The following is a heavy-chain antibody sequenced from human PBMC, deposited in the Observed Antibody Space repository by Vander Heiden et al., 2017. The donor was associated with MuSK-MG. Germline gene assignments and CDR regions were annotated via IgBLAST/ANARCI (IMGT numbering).Heavy chain of an antibody. CDR3: ARDRGADGKGILFDR. Sequence: QVQLQESGPGLVKPSQTLSLTCSVSGGSISSTAYSWNLILQPAGKGLEWSGRIDISGSTNYNPSLKSRVTMSVDTSKNTFSLRLTSVTAADTAVYYCARDRGADGKGILFDRWGQGTLVTVSS. CDR1: GGSISSTAYS. V-gene: IGHV4-61*02. J-gene: IGHJ4*02. CDR2: IDISGST. D-gene: IGHD6-13*01.